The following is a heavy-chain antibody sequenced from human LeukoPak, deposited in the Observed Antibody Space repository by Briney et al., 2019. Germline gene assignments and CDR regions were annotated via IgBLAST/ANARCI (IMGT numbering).Heavy chain of an antibody. CDR2: ISGSGGST. CDR3: AKDSSGYSYGTIDY. V-gene: IGHV3-23*01. J-gene: IGHJ4*02. Sequence: PGASLRLSCAASGFTFSSYAMSWVRQAPGKGLEWVSAISGSGGSTYYADSMKGRFTISRDNSKNTLYLQMNSLRAEDTAVYYCAKDSSGYSYGTIDYWGQGTLVTVSS. CDR1: GFTFSSYA. D-gene: IGHD5-18*01.